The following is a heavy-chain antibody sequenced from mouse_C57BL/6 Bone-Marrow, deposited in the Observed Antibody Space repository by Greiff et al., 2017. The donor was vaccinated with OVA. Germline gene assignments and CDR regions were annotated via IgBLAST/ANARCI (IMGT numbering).Heavy chain of an antibody. CDR2: ISSGSSSI. CDR1: GFTFSDYG. Sequence: EVQGVESGGGLVKPGGSLKLSCAASGFTFSDYGMHWVRQAPEKGLEWVAYISSGSSSIYYADTVKGRFTISRDNAKNTLFLQMTSLRSEDTAMYYCARREGYYGHWFAYWGQGTLVTVSA. CDR3: ARREGYYGHWFAY. V-gene: IGHV5-17*01. D-gene: IGHD1-2*01. J-gene: IGHJ3*01.